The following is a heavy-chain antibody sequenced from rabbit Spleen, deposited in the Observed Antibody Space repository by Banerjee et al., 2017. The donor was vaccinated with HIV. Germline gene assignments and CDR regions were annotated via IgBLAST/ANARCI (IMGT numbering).Heavy chain of an antibody. D-gene: IGHD1-1*01. CDR3: ARDLASVIGWNFNL. Sequence: QEQLVESGGGLVKPEGSLTLTCKASGFSFSDRDVMCWVRQAPGKGLEWIACINTATGKAVYASSAKGRFTISRTSTTTVTLQMTSLTAADTATYFCARDLASVIGWNFNLWGQGTLVTVS. J-gene: IGHJ4*01. CDR2: INTATGKA. V-gene: IGHV1S45*01. CDR1: GFSFSDRDV.